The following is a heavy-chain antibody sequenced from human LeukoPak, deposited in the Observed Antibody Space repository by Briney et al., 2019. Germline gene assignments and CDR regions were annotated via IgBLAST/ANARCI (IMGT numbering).Heavy chain of an antibody. CDR1: GGSISSYY. Sequence: PSETLSLTCTVSGGSISSYYWSWIRQPPGKGLEWIGYIYYSGSTNYNPSLKSRVTISVDTSKNQFSLKLSSVTAADTAVYYCARFHSGYDGNYAFDGWGQGTMVSVSS. CDR3: ARFHSGYDGNYAFDG. CDR2: IYYSGST. J-gene: IGHJ3*01. V-gene: IGHV4-59*01. D-gene: IGHD5-12*01.